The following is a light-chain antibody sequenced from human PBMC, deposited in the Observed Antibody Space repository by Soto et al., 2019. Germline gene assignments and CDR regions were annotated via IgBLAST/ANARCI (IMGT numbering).Light chain of an antibody. Sequence: QTVVPQPPSASGTPGQRVTISCSGSGSSIGTNTVNWYRQLPGTAPKLLIYGNNQRPSGVPDRFSGSKSGTSASLAISGLQSEDEAEYYCAAWDGSLNNVLFGGGTKVTVL. CDR1: GSSIGTNT. CDR3: AAWDGSLNNVL. J-gene: IGLJ2*01. CDR2: GNN. V-gene: IGLV1-44*01.